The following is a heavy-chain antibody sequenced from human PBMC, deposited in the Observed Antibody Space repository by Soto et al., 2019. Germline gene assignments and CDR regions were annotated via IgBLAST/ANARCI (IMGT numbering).Heavy chain of an antibody. V-gene: IGHV5-51*01. J-gene: IGHJ4*02. CDR3: ARQIPPYYGSGSSFDY. Sequence: PGESLKISCKGSGYSFTSYWIGWVRQMPGKGLEWMGIIYPGDSDTRYSPSFQGQVTISADKSISTAYLQWSSLKASDTAMYYCARQIPPYYGSGSSFDYWGQGTLVTVSS. CDR1: GYSFTSYW. D-gene: IGHD3-10*01. CDR2: IYPGDSDT.